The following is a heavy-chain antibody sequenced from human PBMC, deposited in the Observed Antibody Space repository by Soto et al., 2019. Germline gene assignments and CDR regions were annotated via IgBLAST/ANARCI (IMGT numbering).Heavy chain of an antibody. CDR1: GDSFASYW. J-gene: IGHJ6*02. CDR2: IYPGDSDT. V-gene: IGHV5-51*01. CDR3: ARTRSFTLGFYYDGMDV. Sequence: ESLKISCQGSGDSFASYWIGWVGQMSGKDLEWMGIIYPGDSDTRYSPSFQGQVTISADKSLRTAYLQWTSLKASDTALYYCARTRSFTLGFYYDGMDVWGQGTTVTVPS. D-gene: IGHD6-6*01.